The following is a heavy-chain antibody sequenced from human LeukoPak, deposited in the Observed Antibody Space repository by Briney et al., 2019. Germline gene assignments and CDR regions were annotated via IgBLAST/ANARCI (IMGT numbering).Heavy chain of an antibody. D-gene: IGHD3-22*01. J-gene: IGHJ4*02. V-gene: IGHV4-30-4*01. CDR2: IYYSGST. CDR3: GRDAFSSGYSDY. CDR1: VRSISSYY. Sequence: SETLSLTCTVSVRSISSYYWIWIRQPPGKGLEWIGYIYYSGSTYYNPSLKSRVTISVDTSKNQFALKLSSVTAADTAVYYCGRDAFSSGYSDYWGQGTLVTVSS.